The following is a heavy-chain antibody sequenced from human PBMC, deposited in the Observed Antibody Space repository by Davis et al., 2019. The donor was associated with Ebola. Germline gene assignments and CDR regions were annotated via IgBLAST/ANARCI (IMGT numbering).Heavy chain of an antibody. Sequence: ASVKVSCKASGYTFTSYGISWVRQAPGQGLEWMGWISAYNGNTNYAQKLQGRVTMTTDTSASTAYMELRSLRSDDTAVYYCARYDYGDYVYYYYGMDVWGQGTTVTVSS. CDR3: ARYDYGDYVYYYYGMDV. J-gene: IGHJ6*02. V-gene: IGHV1-18*01. D-gene: IGHD4-17*01. CDR1: GYTFTSYG. CDR2: ISAYNGNT.